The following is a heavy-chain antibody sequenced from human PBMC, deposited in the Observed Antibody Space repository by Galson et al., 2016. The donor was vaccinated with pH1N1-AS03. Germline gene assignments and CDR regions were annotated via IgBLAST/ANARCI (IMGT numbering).Heavy chain of an antibody. CDR2: IKHDGSET. J-gene: IGHJ4*02. CDR1: GFTFSNYF. V-gene: IGHV3-7*01. CDR3: ARPVGSIVYYFDY. D-gene: IGHD3-9*01. Sequence: SLRLSCAAFGFTFSNYFMSWVRQAPGKGLEWVANIKHDGSETYYGDSVKGRFTISRDNAKNSLYLQMNSLRAEDTAVYYCARPVGSIVYYFDYWGQGTLVTVSS.